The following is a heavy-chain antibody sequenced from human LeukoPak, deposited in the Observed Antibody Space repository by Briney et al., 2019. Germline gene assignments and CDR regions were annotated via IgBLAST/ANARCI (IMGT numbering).Heavy chain of an antibody. V-gene: IGHV3-7*02. CDR1: GFTFSSYW. D-gene: IGHD2-8*01. CDR3: ARVRAGVYFDY. J-gene: IGHJ4*02. CDR2: IYQDGSEK. Sequence: GGSLRLSCAASGFTFSSYWMSWVRQAPGKGLEWVANIYQDGSEKHYVDCVKGRFTISRDNAKNSLYLQMNSLRDEDTAVYYCARVRAGVYFDYWGQGSLVTVSS.